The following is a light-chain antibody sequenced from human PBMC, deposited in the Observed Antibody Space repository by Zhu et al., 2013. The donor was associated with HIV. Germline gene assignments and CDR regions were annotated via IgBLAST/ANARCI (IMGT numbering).Light chain of an antibody. CDR3: QQYGSSPIFT. J-gene: IGKJ3*01. Sequence: DIVLTQSPGTLSLSPGETATLSCRASQFVGSSTFLAWYQQKRGQAPRLLIYDASSRATGIPDRFSGSGSGTDFTLTISRLEPEDFAVYYCQQYGSSPIFTFGPGTKVDIK. V-gene: IGKV3-20*01. CDR2: DAS. CDR1: QFVGSSTF.